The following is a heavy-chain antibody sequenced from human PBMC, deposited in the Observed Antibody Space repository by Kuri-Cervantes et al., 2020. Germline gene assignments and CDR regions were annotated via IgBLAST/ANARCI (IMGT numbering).Heavy chain of an antibody. J-gene: IGHJ6*02. Sequence: GESLKISCAASGFTFSSYWMSWVRQAPGKGLEWVANIKQDGSEKYYVDSVKGRFTISRDNAKNSLYLQMNSLRAEDTAVYYCAREPIVVVPAARGLPVVSYGMDVWGQGTTVTVSS. CDR1: GFTFSSYW. CDR2: IKQDGSEK. CDR3: AREPIVVVPAARGLPVVSYGMDV. V-gene: IGHV3-7*01. D-gene: IGHD2-2*01.